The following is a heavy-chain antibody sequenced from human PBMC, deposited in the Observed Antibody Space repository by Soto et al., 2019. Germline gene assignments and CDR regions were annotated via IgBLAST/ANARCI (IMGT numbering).Heavy chain of an antibody. J-gene: IGHJ4*02. CDR2: IIPIFATA. Sequence: GASVKVSCKASGGTFSSYAISWVRQAPGQGLEWMGGIIPIFATANYAQKFQGRVTITADKSTSTAYMELSSLRSEDTAVYYCARVYLPYYYGSGEDYWGQGTLVTVSS. V-gene: IGHV1-69*06. CDR1: GGTFSSYA. CDR3: ARVYLPYYYGSGEDY. D-gene: IGHD3-10*01.